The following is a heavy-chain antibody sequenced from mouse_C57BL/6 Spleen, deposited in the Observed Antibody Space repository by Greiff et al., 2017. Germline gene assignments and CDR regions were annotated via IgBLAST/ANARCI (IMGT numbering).Heavy chain of an antibody. V-gene: IGHV1-52*01. CDR2: IDPSDSDT. J-gene: IGHJ3*01. CDR1: GYTFTSYW. Sequence: VQLQQPGAELVRPGSSVTLSCKASGYTFTSYWMHWVKQRPIQGLEWIGNIDPSDSDTHYNQKFKDKATLTVDKSSSTAYMQLSSLPSEDSAVYYCARLSWYGSWFAYWGQGTLVTVSA. D-gene: IGHD1-1*01. CDR3: ARLSWYGSWFAY.